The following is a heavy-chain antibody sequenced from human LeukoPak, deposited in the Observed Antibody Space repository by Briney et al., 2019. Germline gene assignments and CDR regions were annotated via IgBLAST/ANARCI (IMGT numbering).Heavy chain of an antibody. V-gene: IGHV3-9*01. D-gene: IGHD2-2*01. Sequence: GGSLRLSCTVSGFTFDGYAMHWVRHTPGKGLEWVAGITWNRDNIGYGDSVKGRFTISRDNSMNTLYLQMSSLRAEDTAVYYCAKGDSTSCCRGEVYWGQGTLVTVSS. CDR3: AKGDSTSCCRGEVY. CDR1: GFTFDGYA. J-gene: IGHJ4*02. CDR2: ITWNRDNI.